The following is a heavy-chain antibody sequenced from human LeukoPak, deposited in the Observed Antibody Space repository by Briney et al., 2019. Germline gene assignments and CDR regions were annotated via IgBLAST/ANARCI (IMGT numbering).Heavy chain of an antibody. V-gene: IGHV1-69*04. J-gene: IGHJ4*02. CDR1: GGTFSSYA. CDR2: IIPILGIA. D-gene: IGHD3-10*01. Sequence: ASVKFSCKASGGTFSSYAISWVRQAPGQGLEWMGRIIPILGIANYAQKFQGRVTITADKSTSTAYMELSSLRSEDTAVYYCAREPYYYGSGSFDYWGQGTLVTVSS. CDR3: AREPYYYGSGSFDY.